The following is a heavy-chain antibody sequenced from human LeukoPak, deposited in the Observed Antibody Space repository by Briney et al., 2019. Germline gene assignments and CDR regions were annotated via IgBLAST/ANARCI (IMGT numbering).Heavy chain of an antibody. D-gene: IGHD3-16*01. Sequence: SETLSLTCAVYGGSFSGYYWSWIRQPPGKGLEWIGEINHSGSTNYNPSLKSRVTISVDTSKNQFSLKLSSVTAADTAVYYCASADYVWGVQDYWGQGTLVTVSS. CDR2: INHSGST. CDR1: GGSFSGYY. V-gene: IGHV4-34*01. J-gene: IGHJ4*02. CDR3: ASADYVWGVQDY.